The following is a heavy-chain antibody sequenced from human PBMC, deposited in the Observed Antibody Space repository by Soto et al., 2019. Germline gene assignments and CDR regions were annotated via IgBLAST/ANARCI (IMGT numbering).Heavy chain of an antibody. CDR3: ARATYDSSTYYLDY. CDR1: GASISGGDYY. V-gene: IGHV4-30-4*01. D-gene: IGHD3-22*01. J-gene: IGHJ4*02. Sequence: QVQLQESGPGLVKPSQTLSLTCTVSGASISGGDYYWTWIRQPPGKGLEWIGSIYYTGNTYSNPTIKSRLSISVAPPNHPFALRLTSVTAPDTAIYYCARATYDSSTYYLDYWGQGTLVTVSS. CDR2: IYYTGNT.